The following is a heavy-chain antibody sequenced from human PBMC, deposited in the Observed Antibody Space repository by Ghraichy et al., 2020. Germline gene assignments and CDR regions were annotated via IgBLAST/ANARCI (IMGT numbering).Heavy chain of an antibody. Sequence: ASVKVSCKTGGARVSPPVTSCVRQARVQGLKWMGRINTYDGNTTSVQKFKGRVTMTIDTSTSTAFMELRSLRSDDTAMYYCARISPVVIPSVAEYWGQGTLVFVTS. CDR1: GARVSPPV. V-gene: IGHV1-18*01. D-gene: IGHD2-21*01. CDR2: INTYDGNT. J-gene: IGHJ4*02. CDR3: ARISPVVIPSVAEY.